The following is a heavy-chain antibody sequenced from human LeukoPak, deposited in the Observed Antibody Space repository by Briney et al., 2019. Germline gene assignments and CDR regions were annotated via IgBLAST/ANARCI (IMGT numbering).Heavy chain of an antibody. J-gene: IGHJ3*02. Sequence: SETLSLTCTVSGGSISGSYWSWIRQSPGKGLEWIGYIHHSGNTNSSPPLKSRVTISVDTPKNQFSLKLSSVTAADTAMYYCVRWQYCGGNCFFSAFDIWGQGTMVTASS. D-gene: IGHD2-21*01. V-gene: IGHV4-59*01. CDR1: GGSISGSY. CDR3: VRWQYCGGNCFFSAFDI. CDR2: IHHSGNT.